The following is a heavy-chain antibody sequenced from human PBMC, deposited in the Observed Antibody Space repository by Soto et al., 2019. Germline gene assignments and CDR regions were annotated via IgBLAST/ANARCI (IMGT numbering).Heavy chain of an antibody. Sequence: GGSLRLSCAASGFSFSSYTMNWVRQAPGKGLQWVSSITGGSTYIYYTDSVKGRFTISRDNAKNSLFLEMNGLRDEDTAVYYCATQPFCSGGNCSDYWGQGTPVTVSS. CDR1: GFSFSSYT. D-gene: IGHD2-15*01. CDR2: ITGGSTYI. V-gene: IGHV3-21*01. CDR3: ATQPFCSGGNCSDY. J-gene: IGHJ4*02.